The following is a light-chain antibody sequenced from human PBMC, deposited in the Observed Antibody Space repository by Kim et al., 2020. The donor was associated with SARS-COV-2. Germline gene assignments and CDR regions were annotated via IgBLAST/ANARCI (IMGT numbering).Light chain of an antibody. Sequence: DIVMTQSPDSLAVSLGERATINCKSSQSVLYSSNNKNYLAWYQQKPGQPPELLISWASTRESGVPDRFSGSGSGTDFTLTISSLQAEDVAVYYCQQYYGTPLTFGGGTTVDIK. V-gene: IGKV4-1*01. CDR2: WAS. CDR1: QSVLYSSNNKNY. J-gene: IGKJ4*01. CDR3: QQYYGTPLT.